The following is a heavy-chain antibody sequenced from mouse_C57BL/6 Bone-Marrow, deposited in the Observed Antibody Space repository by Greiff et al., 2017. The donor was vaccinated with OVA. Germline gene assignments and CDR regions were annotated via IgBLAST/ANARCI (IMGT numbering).Heavy chain of an antibody. CDR3: TISYSNYGDFDY. CDR1: GYTFTDYE. CDR2: IDPETGGT. V-gene: IGHV1-15*01. Sequence: QVQLQQSGAELVRPGASVTLSCKASGYTFTDYEMHWVKQTPVHGLEWIGAIDPETGGTAYNQQFTGKAILTADKSSSTAYMELRRLTAEDSAVYYCTISYSNYGDFDYWGQGTTLTVSS. D-gene: IGHD2-5*01. J-gene: IGHJ2*01.